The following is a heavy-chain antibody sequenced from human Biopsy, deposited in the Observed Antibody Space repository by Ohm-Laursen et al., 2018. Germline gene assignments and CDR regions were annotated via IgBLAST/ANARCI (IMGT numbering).Heavy chain of an antibody. V-gene: IGHV4-39*01. CDR1: DGSISNIINY. CDR2: IYHTGFT. D-gene: IGHD3-10*01. J-gene: IGHJ4*02. CDR3: ARHSFGSGRDF. Sequence: GTLSLTCIVTDGSISNIINYWGWIRQPLGKGLEWLGSIYHTGFTDYNPSLKSRVTITVDTSNNQFSLKLSSLTAADTAVYYCARHSFGSGRDFWGQGTLVTVSS.